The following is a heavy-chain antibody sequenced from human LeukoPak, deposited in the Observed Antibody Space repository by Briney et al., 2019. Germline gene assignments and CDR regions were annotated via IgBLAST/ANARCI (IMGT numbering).Heavy chain of an antibody. Sequence: GGSLRLSCAASGFTFSSYSMNWVRQAPGKGLEWASFISTSSSYIYYADSVKGRFTISRDNAKNSLYLQLNSLRAEDTAVYYCARDRGGGSGSDYWGQGTLVTVSS. J-gene: IGHJ4*02. V-gene: IGHV3-21*01. CDR1: GFTFSSYS. CDR2: ISTSSSYI. CDR3: ARDRGGGSGSDY. D-gene: IGHD2-15*01.